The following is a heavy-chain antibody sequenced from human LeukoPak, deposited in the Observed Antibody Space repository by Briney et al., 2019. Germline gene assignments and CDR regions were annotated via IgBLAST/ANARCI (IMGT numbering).Heavy chain of an antibody. D-gene: IGHD3-9*01. CDR3: AKDGYDILTGYSFDY. V-gene: IGHV3-23*01. CDR2: ISGSGGST. CDR1: GFTFSSYA. Sequence: GGSLRLSCAASGFTFSSYAMSWVRQAPGKGLEWVSAISGSGGSTYYADSVKGRFTISRDNSKNTLYLQMNSLRAEDTAVYYCAKDGYDILTGYSFDYWGQGTLVTVSS. J-gene: IGHJ4*02.